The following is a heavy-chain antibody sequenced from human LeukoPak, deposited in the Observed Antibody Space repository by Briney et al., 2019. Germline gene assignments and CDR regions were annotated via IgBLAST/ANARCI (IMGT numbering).Heavy chain of an antibody. CDR3: ARVSGWYGYWFDP. CDR1: GGSFSGYY. D-gene: IGHD6-19*01. Sequence: SETLSLTCAVYGGSFSGYYWSWIRQPPGKGLEWIGEINHSGSTNYNPSLKSRVTISVDTSKNQFSLKLSSVTAADTAVYYCARVSGWYGYWFDPWGQGTLVTVSS. CDR2: INHSGST. J-gene: IGHJ5*02. V-gene: IGHV4-34*01.